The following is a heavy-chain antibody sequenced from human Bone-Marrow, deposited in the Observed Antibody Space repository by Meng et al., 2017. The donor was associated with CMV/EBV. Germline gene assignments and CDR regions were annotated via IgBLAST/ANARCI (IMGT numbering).Heavy chain of an antibody. Sequence: GESLKISCAASGFTVSSNYMSWVRQAPGKGLEWVANIKQDGSEKYYVDSVKGRFTISRDNAKNSLYLQMNSLRAEDTAVYYCARDRITMVRGVIIEIGHEVDYWGQGTLVTVSS. CDR1: GFTVSSNY. CDR2: IKQDGSEK. J-gene: IGHJ4*02. CDR3: ARDRITMVRGVIIEIGHEVDY. V-gene: IGHV3-7*01. D-gene: IGHD3-10*01.